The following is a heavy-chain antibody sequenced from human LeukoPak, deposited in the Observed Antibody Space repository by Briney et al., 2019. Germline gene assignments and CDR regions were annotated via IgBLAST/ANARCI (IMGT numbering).Heavy chain of an antibody. V-gene: IGHV5-51*01. D-gene: IGHD3-3*01. CDR1: GYSFTTYW. CDR2: IFPGDSDT. Sequence: GESLKISCKGSGYSFTTYWIGWVRQMPGKGLEWIGIIFPGDSDTTYSPSFQGQVTISADKSISTAYLQWSSLKASDTAMYYCARHSSSSYDFWSGKKTDWYFDLWGRGTLVTVSS. CDR3: ARHSSSSYDFWSGKKTDWYFDL. J-gene: IGHJ2*01.